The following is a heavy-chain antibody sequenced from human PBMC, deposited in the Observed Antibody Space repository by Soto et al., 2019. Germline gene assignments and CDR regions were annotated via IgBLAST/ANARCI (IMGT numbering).Heavy chain of an antibody. CDR3: ARHRPQEDGSKKGFDH. CDR1: GGSFSGYY. V-gene: IGHV4-34*01. D-gene: IGHD2-15*01. CDR2: INHSGST. J-gene: IGHJ4*02. Sequence: TSETLSLTCAVYGGSFSGYYWTWIRQPPGTGLEWIGEINHSGSTNYNPSLKSRVTMSLDTSKNQFSLKLTSVTAADTALYYCARHRPQEDGSKKGFDHWGQGTLVTVSS.